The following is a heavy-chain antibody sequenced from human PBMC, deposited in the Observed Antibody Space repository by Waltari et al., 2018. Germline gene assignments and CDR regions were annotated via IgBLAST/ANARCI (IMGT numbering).Heavy chain of an antibody. V-gene: IGHV4-34*01. CDR1: DGSFSAYY. CDR2: LKDSGDT. Sequence: QVQLQQWGAGLLKPSETLSLTCAVYDGSFSAYYWTWIRQPPGRGLEWIGELKDSGDTNYSPSLKSRVTISVDTSKNQFSLKLSSVTAADTAIYYCARSTWFGRVTARPFDYWGQGTLVTVSS. J-gene: IGHJ4*02. CDR3: ARSTWFGRVTARPFDY. D-gene: IGHD6-6*01.